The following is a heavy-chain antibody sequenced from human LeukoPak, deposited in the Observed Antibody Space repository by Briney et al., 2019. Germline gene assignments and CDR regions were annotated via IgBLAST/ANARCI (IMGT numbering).Heavy chain of an antibody. Sequence: PGGSLRLSCAASGFTVSSNYMSWVRQAPGKGLEWVSVIYSGGSTYYADSVKGRFTISRHNSKNTLYLQMNSLRAEDTAVYYCARDRHGYRYGYAGSMDVWGQGTTVTVSS. D-gene: IGHD5-18*01. CDR3: ARDRHGYRYGYAGSMDV. CDR1: GFTVSSNY. CDR2: IYSGGST. V-gene: IGHV3-53*04. J-gene: IGHJ6*02.